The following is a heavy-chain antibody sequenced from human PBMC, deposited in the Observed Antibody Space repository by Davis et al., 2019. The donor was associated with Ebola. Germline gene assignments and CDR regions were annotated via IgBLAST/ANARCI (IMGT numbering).Heavy chain of an antibody. V-gene: IGHV4-61*01. CDR1: GVSVRSGTYY. CDR2: IYYSGNT. CDR3: ARGGGWFDP. J-gene: IGHJ5*02. D-gene: IGHD3-10*01. Sequence: MPSETLSLTCNVSGVSVRSGTYYWSWFRQPPGKGLEWLGYIYYSGNTNYNPSLKSRLSISVDTSRHQFSLKLSSVTAADTAVYFCARGGGWFDPWGQGTLVTVSS.